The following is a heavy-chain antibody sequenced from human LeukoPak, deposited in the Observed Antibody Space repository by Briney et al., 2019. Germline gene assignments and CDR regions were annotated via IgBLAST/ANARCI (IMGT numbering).Heavy chain of an antibody. Sequence: SETLSLTCAVYGGSFSGYYWSWIRQPPGKGLEWIGQINHSGSTNYNPSLKSRVTISVDTSKNQFSLKLSSVTAADTAVYYCARVHDYDANPRSDFDYWGQGTLVTVSS. CDR2: INHSGST. J-gene: IGHJ4*02. V-gene: IGHV4-34*01. CDR1: GGSFSGYY. CDR3: ARVHDYDANPRSDFDY. D-gene: IGHD4-23*01.